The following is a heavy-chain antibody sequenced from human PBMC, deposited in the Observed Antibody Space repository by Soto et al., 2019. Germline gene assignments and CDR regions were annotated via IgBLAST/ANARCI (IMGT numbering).Heavy chain of an antibody. CDR2: IDPRDSYT. J-gene: IGHJ5*02. D-gene: IGHD2-2*01. CDR3: ARLYCSSSTCDSWFDP. V-gene: IGHV5-10-1*01. Sequence: PGESLKISYTGFGYTFTTFWISWVRQMPGRGLEWMGRIDPRDSYTNYSPSFQGHVTISGDKSISTVYLQWASLKASDTAMYYCARLYCSSSTCDSWFDPWGQGTLVTVSS. CDR1: GYTFTTFW.